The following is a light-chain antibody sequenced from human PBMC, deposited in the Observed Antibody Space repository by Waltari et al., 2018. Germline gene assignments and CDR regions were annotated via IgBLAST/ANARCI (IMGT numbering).Light chain of an antibody. V-gene: IGLV2-14*03. Sequence: QSALTQPASVSGSPGQTITISCTGTSNDVGGYHYVSWYQQHPGKAPKLIIYDVSNRPSRISHRFSGSKSGNTASLTVSGLQAEDDGDYFCSSYTSGVTHVIFGGGTKLTVL. CDR1: SNDVGGYHY. J-gene: IGLJ2*01. CDR2: DVS. CDR3: SSYTSGVTHVI.